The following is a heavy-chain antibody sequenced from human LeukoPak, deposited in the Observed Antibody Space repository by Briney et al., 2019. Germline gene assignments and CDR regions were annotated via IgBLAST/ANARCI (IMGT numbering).Heavy chain of an antibody. CDR3: ARADIVVVPAALISGDYYYYYGMDV. D-gene: IGHD2-2*01. J-gene: IGHJ6*02. Sequence: SETLSLTCTVSGVSVSSGSYYWSWIRQPPGKGLEWIGFIYYSRSTNYNPSLKSRVTISVDTSKNQFSLKLSSVTAADTAVYYCARADIVVVPAALISGDYYYYYGMDVWGQGTTVTVSS. CDR1: GVSVSSGSYY. V-gene: IGHV4-61*01. CDR2: IYYSRST.